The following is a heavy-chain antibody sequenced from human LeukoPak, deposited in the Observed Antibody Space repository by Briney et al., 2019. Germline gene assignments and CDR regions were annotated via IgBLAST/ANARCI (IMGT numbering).Heavy chain of an antibody. J-gene: IGHJ4*02. V-gene: IGHV3-74*01. Sequence: GGSLRLSCTASGFTLTTYWMHWVRQAPGVGLVWVSHISSDGRTTAYADSVKGRFTISRDNAKNTLYLQMNSLRADDTAVYYCARDWTGAVADYWGQGTLVTVSS. CDR3: ARDWTGAVADY. CDR2: ISSDGRTT. CDR1: GFTLTTYW. D-gene: IGHD6-19*01.